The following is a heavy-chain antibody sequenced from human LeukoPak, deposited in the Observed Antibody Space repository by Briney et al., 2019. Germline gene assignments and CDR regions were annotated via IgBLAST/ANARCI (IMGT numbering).Heavy chain of an antibody. CDR1: GFTFSSYA. CDR2: ISGSGGST. V-gene: IGHV3-23*01. J-gene: IGHJ6*02. D-gene: IGHD6-13*01. Sequence: GGSLRLSCAASGFTFSSYAMSWVRQAPGKGLEWVSAISGSGGSTYYADSVKGRFTISRDNSKNTLYLQMNSLRAEDTAVYYCANPGYSSSWTSYYYGMDVWGQGTTVTVSS. CDR3: ANPGYSSSWTSYYYGMDV.